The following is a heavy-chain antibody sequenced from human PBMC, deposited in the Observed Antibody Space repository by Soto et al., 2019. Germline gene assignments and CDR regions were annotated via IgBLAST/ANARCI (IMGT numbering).Heavy chain of an antibody. J-gene: IGHJ2*01. D-gene: IGHD3-10*01. Sequence: ASVKFSFKASGYTFTSYYMHWLRQAPGQGLEWMVRINPSGGSTSYAQKFQGRVTMTRDTSTSTVYMELSSLRSEDTGVYYCARGRGMVRGAGYWYFDLWGSGTLVTVSS. CDR2: INPSGGST. V-gene: IGHV1-46*01. CDR3: ARGRGMVRGAGYWYFDL. CDR1: GYTFTSYY.